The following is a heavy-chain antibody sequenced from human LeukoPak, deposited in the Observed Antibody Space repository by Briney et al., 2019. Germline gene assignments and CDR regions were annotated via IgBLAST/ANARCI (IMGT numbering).Heavy chain of an antibody. CDR1: GYTFTGYY. CDR3: ARLAAVPG. Sequence: ASVKVSCKASGYTFTGYYLHWVRQARGQGLEWMGWIHPASGGTSYAQKFQGRVTMTRDTSVSTAYMELSSLRSVDTAVYYCARLAAVPGWGQGTLVIVSS. CDR2: IHPASGGT. D-gene: IGHD6-19*01. J-gene: IGHJ1*01. V-gene: IGHV1-2*02.